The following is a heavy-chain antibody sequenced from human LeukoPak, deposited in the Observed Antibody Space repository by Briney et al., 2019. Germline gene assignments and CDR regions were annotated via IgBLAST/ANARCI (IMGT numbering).Heavy chain of an antibody. V-gene: IGHV1-2*02. Sequence: ASVKVSCKASGYTFTGYYMHWVRQAPGQGLEWMGWINPNSGGTNYAQKFQGRVTMTRDTSISTAYMELSRLRSDDTAVYYCARDQSLSGTDFDYWGQGTLVTVSS. D-gene: IGHD1-14*01. CDR3: ARDQSLSGTDFDY. J-gene: IGHJ4*02. CDR2: INPNSGGT. CDR1: GYTFTGYY.